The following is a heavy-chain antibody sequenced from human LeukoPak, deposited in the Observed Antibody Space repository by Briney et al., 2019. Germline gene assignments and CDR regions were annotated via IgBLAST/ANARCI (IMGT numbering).Heavy chain of an antibody. CDR1: GGSISTYY. J-gene: IGHJ4*02. CDR2: VYKSGNT. Sequence: PSETLSLTCTVSGGSISTYYWGWIRQPPGKGLEWIGNVYKSGNTNYNPSLKSRVTISIDTSKNQFSLKLSSVTAADTAVYYCASGGGWYYFDYWGQGTLVTVSS. CDR3: ASGGGWYYFDY. V-gene: IGHV4-59*01. D-gene: IGHD6-19*01.